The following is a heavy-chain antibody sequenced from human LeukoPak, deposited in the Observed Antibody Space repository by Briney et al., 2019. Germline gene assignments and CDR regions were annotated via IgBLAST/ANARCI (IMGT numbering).Heavy chain of an antibody. Sequence: ASGKVSCKASAYAFTSNYMPWVRQPPGQGLEWLGIINPSGGSTSYAQKFQGRVTMTRDTSTSTVYMELSSLRSEDTAVYYCARGRTNIWFDPWGQGTLVTVSS. D-gene: IGHD3/OR15-3a*01. CDR2: INPSGGST. V-gene: IGHV1-46*01. J-gene: IGHJ5*02. CDR3: ARGRTNIWFDP. CDR1: AYAFTSNY.